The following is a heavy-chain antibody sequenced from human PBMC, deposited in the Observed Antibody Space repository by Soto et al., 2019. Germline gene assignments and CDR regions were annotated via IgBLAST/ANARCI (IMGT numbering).Heavy chain of an antibody. CDR2: VYNSGST. J-gene: IGHJ4*02. D-gene: IGHD6-13*01. CDR3: ARYRREAVAGYTLDN. Sequence: SVTLSLTCTVSGGSISSNYWTWIRQPPGKGLEWIGYVYNSGSTNYNPSLKSRVTISEDTSKSQFSLKVNSMTAADTAVYYCARYRREAVAGYTLDNWGQGILVTVSS. CDR1: GGSISSNY. V-gene: IGHV4-59*01.